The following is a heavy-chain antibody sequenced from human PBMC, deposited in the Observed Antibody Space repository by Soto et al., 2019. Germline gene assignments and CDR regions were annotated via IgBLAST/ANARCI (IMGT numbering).Heavy chain of an antibody. D-gene: IGHD2-2*03. CDR2: IYPGDSDT. J-gene: IGHJ3*02. V-gene: IGHV5-51*01. CDR1: GYSFTSYW. CDR3: ARQRGYCSSTSCPNDAFDI. Sequence: PGESLNISCKGSGYSFTSYWIGLVRQMPGKGLEWMGIIYPGDSDTRYSPSFQGQVTISADKSISTAYLQWSSLKASDTAMYYCARQRGYCSSTSCPNDAFDIWGQGTMVTVSS.